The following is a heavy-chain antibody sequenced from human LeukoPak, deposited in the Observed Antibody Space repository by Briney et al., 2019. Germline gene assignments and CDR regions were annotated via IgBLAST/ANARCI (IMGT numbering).Heavy chain of an antibody. Sequence: SETLSLTCTVSGGSISSYYWSWIRQPAGKGLEWIGRIYTSGSTNYNPSLKSRVTMSVDTSKNQFSLKLSSVTAADTAVYYCARHFNYYGSGSYNRYNWFDPWGQGTLVTVSS. CDR1: GGSISSYY. V-gene: IGHV4-4*07. D-gene: IGHD3-10*01. J-gene: IGHJ5*02. CDR3: ARHFNYYGSGSYNRYNWFDP. CDR2: IYTSGST.